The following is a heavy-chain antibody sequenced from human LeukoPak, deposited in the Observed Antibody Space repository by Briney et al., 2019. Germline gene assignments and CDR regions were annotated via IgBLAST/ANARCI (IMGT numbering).Heavy chain of an antibody. CDR1: GYTFTSYY. CDR2: INPSGGST. Sequence: ASVKVSCKASGYTFTSYYMHWVRQAPGEGLEWMGIINPSGGSTSYAQKFQGRVTITADKSTSTSYMELSSLRSEVTAVYYCARSSVVTAMVHLEYWGQGTLVTVSS. J-gene: IGHJ4*02. D-gene: IGHD2-21*02. V-gene: IGHV1-46*01. CDR3: ARSSVVTAMVHLEY.